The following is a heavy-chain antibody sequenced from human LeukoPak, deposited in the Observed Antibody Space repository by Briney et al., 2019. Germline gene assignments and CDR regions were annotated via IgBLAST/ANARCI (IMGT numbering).Heavy chain of an antibody. CDR1: GFTFSSYW. CDR2: IKEDGSER. CDR3: ASQFWWAAVPGTLDY. D-gene: IGHD6-19*01. J-gene: IGHJ4*02. V-gene: IGHV3-7*05. Sequence: GGSLRLSCTASGFTFSSYWMSWVRQAPGRGLEWVANIKEDGSERYYVDSVTGRFTISRDNAKKSLYLQMNSLRAEDTAVYYCASQFWWAAVPGTLDYWGQGTLVTVSS.